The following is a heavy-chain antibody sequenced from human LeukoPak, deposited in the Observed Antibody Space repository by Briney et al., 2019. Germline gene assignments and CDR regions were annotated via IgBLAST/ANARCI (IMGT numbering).Heavy chain of an antibody. CDR1: GGSISSYY. J-gene: IGHJ6*02. Sequence: SETLSLTCTVSGGSISSYYWSWIRQPPGKGLEWIGYIYYSGSTNYNPSLKSRVTISVDTSKNQFSLKLSSVTAADTAVCYCARKSSSPTHYYYGMDVWGQGTTVTVSS. CDR3: ARKSSSPTHYYYGMDV. D-gene: IGHD6-6*01. CDR2: IYYSGST. V-gene: IGHV4-59*08.